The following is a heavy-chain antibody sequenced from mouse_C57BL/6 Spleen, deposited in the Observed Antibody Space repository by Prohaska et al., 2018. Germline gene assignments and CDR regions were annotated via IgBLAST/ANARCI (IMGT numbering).Heavy chain of an antibody. D-gene: IGHD1-1*01. J-gene: IGHJ4*01. Sequence: EVQLVESGGGLVKPGGSLKLSCVASGFTFSDYGMHWVRQAPEKGLEWVEFISSGSSTNYYADKVKVRFTISRDNAKNTLFMQMTSVRSEERAMYYCARRRGPTVVAEGYGMDYWGQGTSVTVST. V-gene: IGHV5-17*01. CDR1: GFTFSDYG. CDR3: ARRRGPTVVAEGYGMDY. CDR2: ISSGSSTN.